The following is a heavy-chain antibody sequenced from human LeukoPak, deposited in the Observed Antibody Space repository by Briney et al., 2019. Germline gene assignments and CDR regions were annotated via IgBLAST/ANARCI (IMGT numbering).Heavy chain of an antibody. CDR3: AREAVGDAFDI. J-gene: IGHJ3*02. CDR1: GFTIRSYA. V-gene: IGHV3-23*01. CDR2: ISGSGDIT. Sequence: GGSLRLSCAASGFTIRSYAMSWVRQAPGKGLEWVASISGSGDITYYADSVRGRFTVSRDKTINTLYLHMNSLRAEDTAVYYCAREAVGDAFDIWGQGTMVTVSS. D-gene: IGHD6-19*01.